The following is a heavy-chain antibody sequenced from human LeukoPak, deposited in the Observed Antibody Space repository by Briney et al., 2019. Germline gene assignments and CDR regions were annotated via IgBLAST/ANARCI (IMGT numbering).Heavy chain of an antibody. CDR2: IYYSGST. D-gene: IGHD3-22*01. CDR1: GGSISSYY. Sequence: SETLSLTCTVSGGSISSYYWSWIRQSPGKGLEWIGYIYYSGSTNYNPSLKSRVTISVDTSKNQCSLILNSVTAADTAVDYCARVDYYDSSVFDYWGQGTLVTVSS. CDR3: ARVDYYDSSVFDY. J-gene: IGHJ4*02. V-gene: IGHV4-59*01.